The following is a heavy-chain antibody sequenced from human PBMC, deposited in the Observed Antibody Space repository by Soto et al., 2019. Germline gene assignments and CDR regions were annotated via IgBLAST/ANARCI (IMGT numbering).Heavy chain of an antibody. Sequence: GGSLRLSCEGSGFTFSSYALTWVRQAPGRGLEWVSAISGSGDGDDTFYADSVKGRFTISRDNSKNTLYLQMNSLRAEDTAIYYCVTNFRGYRGYGGLDHWGQGTLVTVSS. CDR1: GFTFSSYA. CDR3: VTNFRGYRGYGGLDH. CDR2: ISGSGDGDDT. J-gene: IGHJ4*02. D-gene: IGHD5-12*01. V-gene: IGHV3-23*01.